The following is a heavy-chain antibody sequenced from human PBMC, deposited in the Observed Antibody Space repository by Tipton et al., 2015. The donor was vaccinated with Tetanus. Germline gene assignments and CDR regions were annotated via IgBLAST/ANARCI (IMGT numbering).Heavy chain of an antibody. J-gene: IGHJ5*02. Sequence: QLVQSGAEVKKPGASVKVSCKASGYTFTHYGVNWVRQAPGQGLEWMGWISPFNENVNYAEKFKGRLTMTTDRSTATVYMDLRSLRSDDTAIYYCARGRGLGPHEYFEHRGQGTLVTVSS. CDR3: ARGRGLGPHEYFEH. D-gene: IGHD3/OR15-3a*01. CDR2: ISPFNENV. V-gene: IGHV1-18*01. CDR1: GYTFTHYG.